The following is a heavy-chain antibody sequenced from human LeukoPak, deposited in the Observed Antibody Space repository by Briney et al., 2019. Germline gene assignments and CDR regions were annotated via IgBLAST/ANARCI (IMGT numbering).Heavy chain of an antibody. J-gene: IGHJ4*02. CDR3: ARRRYYDYTGFFDY. Sequence: SQTLSLTCAISGDSVSSNSASWNWFRQSPSRGLEWLGRTFYTSKWNNDYAASVKSRITINPDTSKNHFSLQLNSVTPEDTAVYYCARRRYYDYTGFFDYWGQGTLVTVSS. CDR2: TFYTSKWNN. V-gene: IGHV6-1*01. D-gene: IGHD3-22*01. CDR1: GDSVSSNSAS.